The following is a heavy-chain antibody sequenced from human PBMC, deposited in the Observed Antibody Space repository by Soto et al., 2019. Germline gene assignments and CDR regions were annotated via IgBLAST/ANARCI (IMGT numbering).Heavy chain of an antibody. D-gene: IGHD6-6*01. CDR2: INAHSGGT. CDR1: GFSFTGYY. Sequence: ASVKVSCKASGFSFTGYYIHWLRQALGQGLEWMGCINAHSGGTEYAQKFQGRVTLTRDTSISTAYMTLSSLRSDDTAIYYCAKDLTRQLAYWLDPWGQGTQVTVSS. J-gene: IGHJ5*02. CDR3: AKDLTRQLAYWLDP. V-gene: IGHV1-2*02.